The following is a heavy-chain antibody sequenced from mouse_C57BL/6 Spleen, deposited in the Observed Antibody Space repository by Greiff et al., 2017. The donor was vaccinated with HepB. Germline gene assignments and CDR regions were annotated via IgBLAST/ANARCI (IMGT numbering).Heavy chain of an antibody. CDR2: INPNNGGT. D-gene: IGHD1-1*01. J-gene: IGHJ3*01. CDR3: ARGYYGSIYVGAWLAY. CDR1: GYTFTDYN. V-gene: IGHV1-22*01. Sequence: EVQLQQSGPELVKPGASVKMSCKASGYTFTDYNMHWVKQSHGKSLEWIGYINPNNGGTSYNQKCKGKATLTVNKSSSTAYMELRSRTSEDSAVYDCARGYYGSIYVGAWLAYWGQGTLVTVSA.